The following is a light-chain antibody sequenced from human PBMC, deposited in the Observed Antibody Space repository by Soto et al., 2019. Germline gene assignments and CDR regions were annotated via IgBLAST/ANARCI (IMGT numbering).Light chain of an antibody. CDR1: QSVSTN. CDR3: QQYNNWPLT. V-gene: IGKV3-15*01. Sequence: DIEMTQSPPILSVSPGEGATLSCRASQSVSTNLAWYQQKPGQAPRLLIYGASTRATDIPARFSGSGSGTEFTLTISSLQSEDFAVYYCQQYNNWPLTFGGGTKVDIK. J-gene: IGKJ4*01. CDR2: GAS.